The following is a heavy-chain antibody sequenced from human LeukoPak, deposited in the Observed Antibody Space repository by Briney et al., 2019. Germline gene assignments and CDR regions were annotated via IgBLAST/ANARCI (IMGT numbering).Heavy chain of an antibody. CDR2: INHSGST. J-gene: IGHJ4*02. V-gene: IGHV4-34*01. D-gene: IGHD3-10*01. Sequence: SETLSLTCAVYGGSFSGYYWSWIRQPPGKGLEWIGEINHSGSTDYNPSLKSRVTISVDTSKNQFSLKLSSVTAADTAVYYCARLAGDYWGQGTLVTVSS. CDR3: ARLAGDY. CDR1: GGSFSGYY.